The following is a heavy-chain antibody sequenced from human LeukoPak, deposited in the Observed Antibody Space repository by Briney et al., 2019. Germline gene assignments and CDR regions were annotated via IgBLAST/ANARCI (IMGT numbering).Heavy chain of an antibody. CDR3: VAGVVGPPERIS. D-gene: IGHD1-26*01. CDR2: IYTRGSA. Sequence: PSETLSLTCTVSGDSIDSNSYYWSWIRQSAGKGLEWIGRIYTRGSARYHPSLGSRVTMSVDTSKNQFSLELTPVTAADTGVYYCVAGVVGPPERISWGQGSLVTVSS. V-gene: IGHV4-61*02. CDR1: GDSIDSNSYY. J-gene: IGHJ4*02.